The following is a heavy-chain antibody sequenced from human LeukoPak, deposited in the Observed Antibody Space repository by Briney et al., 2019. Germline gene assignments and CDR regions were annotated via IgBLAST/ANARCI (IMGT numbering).Heavy chain of an antibody. CDR1: GGSISIYY. Sequence: SETLSLTCTVSGGSISIYYWNWIRQPAGKGLEWIGRIFTSGITNYNPSLKSRVSMSVDTSKQPFTLTLSSVVAADPAIYCCARETSGTSYNPLGYMDVWGKGTTVTVSS. J-gene: IGHJ6*03. V-gene: IGHV4-4*07. CDR3: ARETSGTSYNPLGYMDV. D-gene: IGHD3-10*01. CDR2: IFTSGIT.